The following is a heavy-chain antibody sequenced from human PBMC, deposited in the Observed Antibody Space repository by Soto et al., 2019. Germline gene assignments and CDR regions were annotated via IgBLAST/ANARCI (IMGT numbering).Heavy chain of an antibody. V-gene: IGHV3-30-3*01. Sequence: QVQLVESGGGVVQPGRSLRLSCAASGFTFSSYAMHWVRQAPGKGLEWVAVISYDGSNKYYADSVKGRFTISRDNSKNTRYLQMNSLRAEDTAVYYCARVGGWYGVYWGQGTLVTVSS. CDR3: ARVGGWYGVY. CDR2: ISYDGSNK. J-gene: IGHJ4*02. D-gene: IGHD6-19*01. CDR1: GFTFSSYA.